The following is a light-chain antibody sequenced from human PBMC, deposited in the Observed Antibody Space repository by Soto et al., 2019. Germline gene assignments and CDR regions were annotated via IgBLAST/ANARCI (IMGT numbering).Light chain of an antibody. J-gene: IGKJ1*01. CDR1: QGFSSY. CDR3: QQRSNWPRT. Sequence: EIVLTQSPATLPLSPGEKPTLSCRASQGFSSYLAWYQQKPGQAPRLLIYDASNRATGIPARFSGSGSGTDFTLTISSLEPEDFVVYYCQQRSNWPRTFGQGTKVEIK. CDR2: DAS. V-gene: IGKV3-11*01.